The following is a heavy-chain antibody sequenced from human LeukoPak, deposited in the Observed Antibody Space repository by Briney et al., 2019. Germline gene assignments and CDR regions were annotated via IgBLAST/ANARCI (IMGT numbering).Heavy chain of an antibody. CDR1: GASISNSNSY. D-gene: IGHD5-18*01. CDR3: AREQRLSSYYFDS. CDR2: VDYTGNT. J-gene: IGHJ4*02. V-gene: IGHV4-39*07. Sequence: SETLSLTCTVSGASISNSNSYCAWIRQPPGRGLEWIGSVDYTGNTYNDPSLKSRLSISVDTSKNQFSLSLRSVTAADTALYYCAREQRLSSYYFDSWGQGTLVTVSS.